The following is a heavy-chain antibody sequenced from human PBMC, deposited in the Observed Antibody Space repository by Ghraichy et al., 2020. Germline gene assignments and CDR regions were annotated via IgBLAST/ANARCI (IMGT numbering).Heavy chain of an antibody. CDR3: ARGIVGATSEYFQH. CDR2: IYYSGST. Sequence: SETLSLTCTVSGGSISSYYWSWIRQPPGKGLEWIGYIYYSGSTNYNPSLKSRVTISVDTSKNQFSLKLSSVTAADTAVYYCARGIVGATSEYFQHWGQGTLVTVSS. CDR1: GGSISSYY. J-gene: IGHJ1*01. V-gene: IGHV4-59*01. D-gene: IGHD1-26*01.